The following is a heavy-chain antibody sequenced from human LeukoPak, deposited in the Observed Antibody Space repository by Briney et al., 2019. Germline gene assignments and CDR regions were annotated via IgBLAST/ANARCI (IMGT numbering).Heavy chain of an antibody. J-gene: IGHJ4*02. CDR2: INPTSGGT. Sequence: SVKASCKASGYTFTDYYVNWVRQAPGQGLEWVGWINPTSGGTSYAQKFQGRVTLTRDTSINTAYMDLSSLRYDDTAIYYCARGHSGDGYHFDYWGQGTLVAVSS. D-gene: IGHD2-21*01. CDR1: GYTFTDYY. V-gene: IGHV1-2*02. CDR3: ARGHSGDGYHFDY.